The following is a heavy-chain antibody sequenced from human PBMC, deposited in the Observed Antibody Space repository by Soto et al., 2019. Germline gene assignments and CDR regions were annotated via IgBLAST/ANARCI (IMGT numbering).Heavy chain of an antibody. D-gene: IGHD1-1*01. J-gene: IGHJ4*02. CDR1: GGSISSYY. Sequence: SETLSLTCTVSGGSISSYYWSWIRQPPGKGLEWIGYIYYSGSTNYNPSLKSRVTISVDTSKNQFSLKLSSVTAADTAVYYCARVDWNDMGVLDYWGQGTLVTVSS. CDR2: IYYSGST. V-gene: IGHV4-59*01. CDR3: ARVDWNDMGVLDY.